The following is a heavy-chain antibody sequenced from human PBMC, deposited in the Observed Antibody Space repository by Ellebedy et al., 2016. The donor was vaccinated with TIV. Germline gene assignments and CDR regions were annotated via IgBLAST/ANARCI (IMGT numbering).Heavy chain of an antibody. CDR3: ARAPPPRGDRSADAFDI. D-gene: IGHD7-27*01. CDR2: IIPILAIT. Sequence: AASVKVSCKASGGTFSSYSIYWVRQAPGQGLEWMGRIIPILAITNYAQNFQGRVTITADKSTSTAYMELSSLRSEDTAVYYCARAPPPRGDRSADAFDIWGQGTMVTVSS. V-gene: IGHV1-69*04. CDR1: GGTFSSYS. J-gene: IGHJ3*02.